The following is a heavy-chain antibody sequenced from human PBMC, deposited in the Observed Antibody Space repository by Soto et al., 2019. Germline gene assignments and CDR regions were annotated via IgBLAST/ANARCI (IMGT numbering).Heavy chain of an antibody. CDR3: AKQISNWYFAR. CDR1: GFTLSSYS. J-gene: IGHJ2*01. CDR2: ISGSSSTI. D-gene: IGHD3-3*02. Sequence: PGGSLRLSCAASGFTLSSYSMNWVRQAPGKGLEWVSYISGSSSTIYYADSVKGRFTISRDNAKNSLYLQMNSLRAEDTAIYYCAKQISNWYFARWGRGTLVTAAS. V-gene: IGHV3-48*01.